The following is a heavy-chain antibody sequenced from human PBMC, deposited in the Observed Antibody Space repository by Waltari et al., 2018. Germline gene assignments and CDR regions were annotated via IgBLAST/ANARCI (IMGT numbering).Heavy chain of an antibody. D-gene: IGHD2-21*02. V-gene: IGHV4-59*01. CDR2: NYYTGST. CDR1: GGSISGFY. J-gene: IGHJ5*02. Sequence: QVQLQESGPSLLKPSETLSLICTVSGGSISGFYWSWVRQPPGTGLDWTGYNYYTGSTNFNPSLKCRVTMSVDTSKNQFSLKLRSVTAAYTAFCYCARGGGSDWEWFDPWGQGTLVTVSS. CDR3: ARGGGSDWEWFDP.